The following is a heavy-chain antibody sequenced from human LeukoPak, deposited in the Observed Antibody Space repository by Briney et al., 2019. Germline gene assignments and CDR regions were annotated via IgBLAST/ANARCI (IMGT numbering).Heavy chain of an antibody. Sequence: SETLSLTCTISGDSISSNYWSWIRQPPGKGLEWIGYIYYTGRTKNNPSLKSRVTISVDTSKNQFSLKLTSVTAADTAVYYCASGPDYYMDVWGKGTTVTVS. CDR2: IYYTGRT. CDR3: ASGPDYYMDV. J-gene: IGHJ6*03. CDR1: GDSISSNY. V-gene: IGHV4-59*01.